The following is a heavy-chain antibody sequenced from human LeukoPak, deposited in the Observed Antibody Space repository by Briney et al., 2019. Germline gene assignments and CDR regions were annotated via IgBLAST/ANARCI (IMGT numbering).Heavy chain of an antibody. CDR3: AKGNCNWHPNNCYYGLDV. V-gene: IGHV3-43*02. CDR2: ISGSGGGT. D-gene: IGHD1-1*01. J-gene: IGHJ6*02. CDR1: AFTFNCFG. Sequence: PGGSLKLSYTASAFTFNCFGKRWVRQAPEKGLEWVATISGSGGGTYYADSVKGRFTISRDNSKNSLYLQMNSLRTEDTALYYCAKGNCNWHPNNCYYGLDVRGQGTTVTVSS.